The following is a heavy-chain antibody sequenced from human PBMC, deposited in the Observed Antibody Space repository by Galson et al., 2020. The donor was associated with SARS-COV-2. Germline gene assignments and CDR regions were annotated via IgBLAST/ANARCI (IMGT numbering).Heavy chain of an antibody. D-gene: IGHD5-12*01. CDR1: GYSFTSYW. Sequence: KIGESLKISCKGSGYSFTSYWIGWVRQMPGKGLEWMGIIYPGDSDTRYSPSFQGQVTISADKSISTAYLQWSSLKASDTAMYYCARHGVATKGYYYYYGIDVWGQGTTVTVSS. CDR2: IYPGDSDT. J-gene: IGHJ6*02. V-gene: IGHV5-51*01. CDR3: ARHGVATKGYYYYYGIDV.